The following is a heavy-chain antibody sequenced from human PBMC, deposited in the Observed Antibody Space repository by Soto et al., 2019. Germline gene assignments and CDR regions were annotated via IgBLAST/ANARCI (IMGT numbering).Heavy chain of an antibody. CDR2: IYHTGRT. Sequence: SETLSLTCTVSGDSVSRNGDYYWTWIRQPPGKGLEWIGYIYHTGRTDYNPSLKSRVSISRDSSKTLLSLKVTSVTAADTAVYYCARGGIYDFWSGLFGWGQGTLVTVSS. V-gene: IGHV4-30-4*01. J-gene: IGHJ4*02. CDR1: GDSVSRNGDYY. D-gene: IGHD3-3*01. CDR3: ARGGIYDFWSGLFG.